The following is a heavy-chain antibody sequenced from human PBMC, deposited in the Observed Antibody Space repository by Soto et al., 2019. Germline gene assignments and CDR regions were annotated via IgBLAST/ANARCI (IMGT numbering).Heavy chain of an antibody. CDR1: GFTFNSYA. CDR2: LSYEGDTK. Sequence: GQLVESGGGVVQPGGSLTLSCAASGFTFNSYAMHWVRQAPGKALEWVAALSYEGDTKYYADSVKGRFTITRDNFKNTLYLQMSRLTAEDTAVYSCARVYGFKQSASSYYDMEVWGQGTTVTFSS. J-gene: IGHJ6*02. D-gene: IGHD3-10*01. CDR3: ARVYGFKQSASSYYDMEV. V-gene: IGHV3-30*03.